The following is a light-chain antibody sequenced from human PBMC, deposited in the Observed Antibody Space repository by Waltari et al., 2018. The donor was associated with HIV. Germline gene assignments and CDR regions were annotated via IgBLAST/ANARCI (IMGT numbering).Light chain of an antibody. Sequence: AVTQPASVSGLPGQSTTISCTGDDPDFSLHKFFSWYQQHSGKPPRLILYDVDSRASGVSDRFSGSMSGNTASLTISGLRAEDEGHYYCASFTGDNTVMFGGGTEVTVL. CDR1: DPDFSLHKF. J-gene: IGLJ3*02. CDR3: ASFTGDNTVM. CDR2: DVD. V-gene: IGLV2-14*03.